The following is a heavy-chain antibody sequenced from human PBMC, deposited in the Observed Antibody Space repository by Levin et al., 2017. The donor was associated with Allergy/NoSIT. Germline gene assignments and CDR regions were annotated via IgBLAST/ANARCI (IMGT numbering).Heavy chain of an antibody. CDR1: GFTFSSYV. J-gene: IGHJ4*02. V-gene: IGHV3-30-3*01. CDR2: ISYDGSKK. CDR3: ARVMPPYCGGDCYPDY. Sequence: GESLKISCAASGFTFSSYVMHWVRQAPGKGLEWVAVISYDGSKKYYADSVKGRFTISRDNSKNTLYLQMNSLRAEDTAVYYCARVMPPYCGGDCYPDYWGQGTLVTVSS. D-gene: IGHD2-21*02.